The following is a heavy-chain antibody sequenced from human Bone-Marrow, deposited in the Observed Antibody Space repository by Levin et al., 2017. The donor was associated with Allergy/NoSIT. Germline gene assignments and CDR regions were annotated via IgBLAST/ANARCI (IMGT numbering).Heavy chain of an antibody. V-gene: IGHV3-64*01. J-gene: IGHJ4*02. CDR1: GLTLSRDA. Sequence: AGGSLRLSCAASGLTLSRDALHWVRQAPGKGLEYVSGISRDGGSTEYTNSVKGRFTISRDNSKNTLYLQMGSLRLEDTAVYYCAKSAHDYGNAFDYWGQGILVTVSS. D-gene: IGHD4-17*01. CDR3: AKSAHDYGNAFDY. CDR2: ISRDGGST.